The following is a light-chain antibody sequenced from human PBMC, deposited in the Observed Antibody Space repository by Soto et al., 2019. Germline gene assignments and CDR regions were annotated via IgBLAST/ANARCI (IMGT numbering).Light chain of an antibody. V-gene: IGKV1-5*03. Sequence: DIQMTQSPSTLSASVGDRVTITCRASQSISSWLAWYQQKPGKAPKLLIYKASTLESGVPSRFSGSGSGTEFILTISSLQPDDFATYYCQQYNSYPGTFGQGTKVDIK. CDR1: QSISSW. CDR2: KAS. CDR3: QQYNSYPGT. J-gene: IGKJ1*01.